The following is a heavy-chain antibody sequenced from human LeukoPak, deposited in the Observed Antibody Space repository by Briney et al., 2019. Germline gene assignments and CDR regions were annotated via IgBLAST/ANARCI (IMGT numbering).Heavy chain of an antibody. Sequence: ASVKVSCKASGYTFTSYAMHWVRQAPGQRLEWMGWINAGNGNTKYSQKFQGRVTITRDTSASTAYKELSSLRSEDTAVYYCARSGYSYGPGALEPFDPWGQGTLVTVSS. CDR3: ARSGYSYGPGALEPFDP. D-gene: IGHD5-18*01. CDR1: GYTFTSYA. J-gene: IGHJ5*02. CDR2: INAGNGNT. V-gene: IGHV1-3*01.